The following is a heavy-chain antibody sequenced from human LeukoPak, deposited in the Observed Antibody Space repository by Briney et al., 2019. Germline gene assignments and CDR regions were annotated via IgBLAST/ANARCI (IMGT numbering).Heavy chain of an antibody. V-gene: IGHV3-7*01. CDR3: ARYSSSNAREFQD. J-gene: IGHJ1*01. D-gene: IGHD4-11*01. CDR2: IKYDGSEK. CDR1: AFTFSSCG. Sequence: GGSLRLSCAASAFTFSSCGMHWVRQAPGKGLEWVANIKYDGSEKYYADSVKGRFTLSRDNARNSLYLQMNSLRAEDTAVYYCARYSSSNAREFQDWGQGTLVTVTS.